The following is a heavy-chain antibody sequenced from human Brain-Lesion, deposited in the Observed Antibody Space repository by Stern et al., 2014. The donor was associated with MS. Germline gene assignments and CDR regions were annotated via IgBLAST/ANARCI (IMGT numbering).Heavy chain of an antibody. J-gene: IGHJ4*02. V-gene: IGHV4-61*02. D-gene: IGHD4-17*01. Sequence: QVQLQESGPGLVKPSQTLSLTCTVSGGPISSHSYYWSWIRQPAGKGLEWIGRIYASGNTHYNPSLKSRVSISVDTSKNQLSLRLSSVTASDTAVYYCARDYGDLEFDLWGQGTLVTVSS. CDR1: GGPISSHSYY. CDR3: ARDYGDLEFDL. CDR2: IYASGNT.